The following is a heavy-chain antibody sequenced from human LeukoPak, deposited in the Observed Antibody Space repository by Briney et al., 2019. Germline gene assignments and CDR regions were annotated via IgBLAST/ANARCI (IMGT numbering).Heavy chain of an antibody. CDR3: AKAGFR. V-gene: IGHV3-23*01. Sequence: GSLPLSCAASGFTFSSDAMSWGRRAPGEGLEWGSAISGSGGSTYYADSVKGRFTISRDNSKNTLYLQMNSLRAEDTAIYYCAKAGFRWGRGSLVTVS. D-gene: IGHD2/OR15-2a*01. CDR1: GFTFSSDA. CDR2: ISGSGGST. J-gene: IGHJ4*02.